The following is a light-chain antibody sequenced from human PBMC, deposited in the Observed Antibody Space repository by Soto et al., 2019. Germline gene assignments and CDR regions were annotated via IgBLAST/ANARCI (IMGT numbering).Light chain of an antibody. J-gene: IGKJ1*01. CDR3: QHFVNSLTWT. CDR1: QDVSSK. CDR2: DAS. Sequence: DMVVTQSPSTLSVSPGERVALSCRTSQDVSSKLAWYQQKPGQPPSLLIYDASTRATGVPDRFSGGGSGTDFTLTISRLEPEDFAVYYCQHFVNSLTWTFGQGTKVDIK. V-gene: IGKV3D-11*03.